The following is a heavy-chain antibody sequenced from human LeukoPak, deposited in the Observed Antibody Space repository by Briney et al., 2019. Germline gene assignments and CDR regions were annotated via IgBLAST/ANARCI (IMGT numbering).Heavy chain of an antibody. V-gene: IGHV3-9*01. D-gene: IGHD5-18*01. CDR1: GFTFDDYA. Sequence: PGGSLRLSCAASGFTFDDYAMHWVRQAPGKGLEWVSGISWNSGSIGYADSVKGRFTISGDNAKNSLYLQMNSLRAEDTALYYCAKDIGYSYGYGDDWYFDLWGRGTLVTVSS. J-gene: IGHJ2*01. CDR3: AKDIGYSYGYGDDWYFDL. CDR2: ISWNSGSI.